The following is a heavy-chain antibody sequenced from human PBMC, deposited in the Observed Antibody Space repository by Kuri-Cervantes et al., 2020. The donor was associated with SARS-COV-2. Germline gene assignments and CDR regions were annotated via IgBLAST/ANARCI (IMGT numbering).Heavy chain of an antibody. CDR2: IKSKTDGGTT. J-gene: IGHJ6*03. V-gene: IGHV3-15*01. CDR1: GFTFSNAW. Sequence: GESLKISCAASGFTFSNAWMSWVRQAPGKGLEWVGRIKSKTDGGTTDYAAPVKGRFTISRDDSKNTLYLQMNSQKTEDTAVYYCTGSIIPSYYFYQYMDVWGKGTMVTVSS. D-gene: IGHD3-16*01. CDR3: TGSIIPSYYFYQYMDV.